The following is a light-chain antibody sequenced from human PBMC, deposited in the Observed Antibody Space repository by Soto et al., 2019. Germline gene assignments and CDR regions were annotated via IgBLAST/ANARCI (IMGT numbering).Light chain of an antibody. J-gene: IGKJ2*01. CDR3: QQYNNSPGT. Sequence: EIVMTQSPATLSVSPGERATLSCRASKSVSSNLAWYQQKPGQAPRLLIYGASTRATGIPARFSGSGSGTEFTLTISSLQAEDFAVYYCQQYNNSPGTFGQGTKLEIK. CDR1: KSVSSN. CDR2: GAS. V-gene: IGKV3-15*01.